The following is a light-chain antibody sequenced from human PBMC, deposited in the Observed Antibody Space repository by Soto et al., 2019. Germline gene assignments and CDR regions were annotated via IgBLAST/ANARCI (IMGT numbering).Light chain of an antibody. CDR1: QPVIGNS. J-gene: IGKJ1*01. Sequence: EIVLTQSPGTLSLSPGDFATLSCRASQPVIGNSVAWYQQKPGQAPRLLIYAASPRATGIPYRFGGSGSGTDFTLTIDGLEPEDFAVYYCQQYGRSPMTFGQGTKVEIK. CDR2: AAS. CDR3: QQYGRSPMT. V-gene: IGKV3-20*01.